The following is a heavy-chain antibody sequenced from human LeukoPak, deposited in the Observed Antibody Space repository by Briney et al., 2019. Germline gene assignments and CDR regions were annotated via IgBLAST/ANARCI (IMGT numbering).Heavy chain of an antibody. Sequence: SVKVSCKASGGTLSSYAISGVRQAPAQGLEWMGRIIPILGIANYAQKFQGRATITADKSTSTAYMELSSLRSEDTAVYYCARDYGDYYYYYYYMGVWGKGTTVTVSS. CDR1: GGTLSSYA. CDR2: IIPILGIA. D-gene: IGHD4-17*01. V-gene: IGHV1-69*04. CDR3: ARDYGDYYYYYYYMGV. J-gene: IGHJ6*03.